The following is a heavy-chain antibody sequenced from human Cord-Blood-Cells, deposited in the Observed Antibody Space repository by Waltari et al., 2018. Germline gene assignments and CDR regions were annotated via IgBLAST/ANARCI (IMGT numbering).Heavy chain of an antibody. CDR3: ARGSDIVVVPAAIDWYFNL. V-gene: IGHV1-69*01. CDR2: GNPNYGTA. CDR1: GGTFSSYA. D-gene: IGHD2-2*01. Sequence: QVQLVQSGAEVKKPGSSVKVSCKASGGTFSSYAISWVRQAPGQGPEWMGCGNPNYGTANYAQKFEGRGTITAEESTSTAYRELSSLRSEDTAVYYCARGSDIVVVPAAIDWYFNLWGRGTLVTVSS. J-gene: IGHJ2*01.